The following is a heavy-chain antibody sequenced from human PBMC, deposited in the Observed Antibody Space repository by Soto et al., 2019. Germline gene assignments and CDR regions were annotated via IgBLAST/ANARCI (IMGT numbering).Heavy chain of an antibody. CDR3: ASPGIPIPGQDAFDI. J-gene: IGHJ3*02. CDR2: IIPILGIA. CDR1: GGTFSSYT. V-gene: IGHV1-69*02. D-gene: IGHD3-9*01. Sequence: SVKVYCKASGGTFSSYTTSCARQFPGQGLEWMGRIIPILGIANYAQKFQGRVTITADKSTSTAYMELSSLRSEDTAVYYCASPGIPIPGQDAFDIRGQGTMVTLS.